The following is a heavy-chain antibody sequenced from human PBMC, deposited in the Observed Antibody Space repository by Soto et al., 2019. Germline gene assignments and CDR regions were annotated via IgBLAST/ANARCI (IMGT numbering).Heavy chain of an antibody. J-gene: IGHJ2*01. CDR2: INDRGSI. CDR1: GGSFSAYY. Sequence: QVQLQQWGAGPLRPLETLSLTCGVSGGSFSAYYGAWIRQSPGKGLEWIGEINDRGSINYNPSLKSRVSISVDTSKNHYSLNLRSVTAADTAVYYCARESHDILTGPPWVWYFDLWGRGTLVTVSS. CDR3: ARESHDILTGPPWVWYFDL. V-gene: IGHV4-34*01. D-gene: IGHD3-9*01.